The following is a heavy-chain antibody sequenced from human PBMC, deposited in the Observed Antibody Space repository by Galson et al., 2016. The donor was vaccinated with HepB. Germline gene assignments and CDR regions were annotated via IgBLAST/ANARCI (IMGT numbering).Heavy chain of an antibody. CDR3: ARETVATYTFDY. CDR1: GASISSYNYF. Sequence: TLSLTCTVSGASISSYNYFYSWVRQHPGKGLEWIGYIYPSGSTYYNPSLSSRVSISIDTSKNQFSLRLSSVTAADTAVYFCARETVATYTFDYWGQGTLVTVSS. V-gene: IGHV4-31*03. J-gene: IGHJ4*02. CDR2: IYPSGST. D-gene: IGHD2-2*02.